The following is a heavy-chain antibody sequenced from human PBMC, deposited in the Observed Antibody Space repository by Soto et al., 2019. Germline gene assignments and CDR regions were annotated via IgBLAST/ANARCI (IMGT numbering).Heavy chain of an antibody. J-gene: IGHJ4*02. CDR3: AKDSHYDFWSGYYSGY. CDR1: GFTFSSYA. D-gene: IGHD3-3*01. CDR2: ISGSGGST. Sequence: GGSLRLSCAASGFTFSSYAMSWVRQAPGKGLEWVSAISGSGGSTYYADSVKGRFTISRDNSKNTLYLQMNSLRAEDTAVYYCAKDSHYDFWSGYYSGYWGQGTLVTVSS. V-gene: IGHV3-23*01.